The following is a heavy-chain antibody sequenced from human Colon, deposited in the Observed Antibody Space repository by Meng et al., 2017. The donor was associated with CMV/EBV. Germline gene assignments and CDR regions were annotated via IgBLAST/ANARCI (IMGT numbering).Heavy chain of an antibody. CDR2: INQNGST. Sequence: SETLSLTCAVSGGYLSGYYWSWIRQPPGKGLEWIGEINQNGSTNYNPSLKSRVAISLGTSGNEFSLKVKSVTAADTAVYYCARGRSIVGATYIDYWGQGTLVTVSS. CDR3: ARGRSIVGATYIDY. J-gene: IGHJ4*02. D-gene: IGHD1-26*01. V-gene: IGHV4-34*01. CDR1: GGYLSGYY.